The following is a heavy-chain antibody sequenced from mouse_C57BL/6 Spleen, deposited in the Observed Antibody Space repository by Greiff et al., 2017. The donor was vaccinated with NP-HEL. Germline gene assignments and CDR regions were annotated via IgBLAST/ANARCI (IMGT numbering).Heavy chain of an antibody. CDR3: ARLTTGFAY. Sequence: EVKLVESGGGLVKPGGSLKLSCAASGFTFSDYGMHWVRQAPEKGLEWVAYISSGSSTIYYADTVKGRFTISRDNAKNTLFLQMTSLRSEDTAMYYCARLTTGFAYWGQGTLVTVSA. V-gene: IGHV5-17*01. CDR1: GFTFSDYG. J-gene: IGHJ3*01. CDR2: ISSGSSTI.